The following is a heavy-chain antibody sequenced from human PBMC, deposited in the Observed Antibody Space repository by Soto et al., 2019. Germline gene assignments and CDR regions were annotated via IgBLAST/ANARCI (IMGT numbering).Heavy chain of an antibody. V-gene: IGHV3-53*01. D-gene: IGHD4-17*01. Sequence: EVQLVESGGGLIQPGGSLRLSCAASGFTVSSNYMSWVRQAPGKGLEWVSVIYSGGSTYYADSVKGRFTISRDNSKNTLYLQMNSLRAEDTAVYYCARVGDYVRNYDGMDVWGQGTTVTVP. CDR2: IYSGGST. CDR1: GFTVSSNY. J-gene: IGHJ6*02. CDR3: ARVGDYVRNYDGMDV.